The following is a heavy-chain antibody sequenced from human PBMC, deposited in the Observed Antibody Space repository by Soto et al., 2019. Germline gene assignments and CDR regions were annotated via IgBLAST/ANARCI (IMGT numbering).Heavy chain of an antibody. V-gene: IGHV4-30-4*01. CDR3: ASIWFGDFDY. D-gene: IGHD3-10*01. J-gene: IGHJ4*01. CDR1: GGSISSADYY. Sequence: SETLSLTCTVSGGSISSADYYWSWIRQPPGKGLEWIGYFHSSGATYKDPSLKSRVTISVDTSKNQISLKLDSVTAADTAVYYCASIWFGDFDYWGHGTLVTVSA. CDR2: FHSSGAT.